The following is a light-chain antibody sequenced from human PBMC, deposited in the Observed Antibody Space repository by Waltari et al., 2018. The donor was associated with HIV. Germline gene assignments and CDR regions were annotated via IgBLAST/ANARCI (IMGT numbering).Light chain of an antibody. CDR2: EVT. V-gene: IGLV2-8*01. Sequence: QSALTQPPSASGSLGQSVTISCTGSSSDIGAYDSVSWFQQHPRSAPKLLLYEVTRRPSGVSDCFSGSRSGSTAFLTVAGLQPDDEATYVCSSYGDSLRVLFGGGTNVTVL. J-gene: IGLJ3*02. CDR3: SSYGDSLRVL. CDR1: SSDIGAYDS.